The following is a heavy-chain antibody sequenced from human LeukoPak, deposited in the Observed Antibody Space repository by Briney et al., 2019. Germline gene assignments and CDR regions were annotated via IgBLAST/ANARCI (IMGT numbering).Heavy chain of an antibody. J-gene: IGHJ4*02. V-gene: IGHV4-39*01. CDR1: RDSFSNDKFF. CDR2: VYYGGCT. CDR3: ERLGWWDS. Sequence: PSETLSLTCTVSRDSFSNDKFFWGWIRQPPGEGVDWIGSVYYGGCTYSKPSLNSRATIYVDTSKNQFSLKLSSVTAADTAVSYCERLGWWDSWGQGTLVTVSS. D-gene: IGHD2-15*01.